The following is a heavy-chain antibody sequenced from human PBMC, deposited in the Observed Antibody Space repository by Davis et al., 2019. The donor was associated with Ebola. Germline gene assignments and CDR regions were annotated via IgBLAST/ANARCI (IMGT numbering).Heavy chain of an antibody. Sequence: PGGSLRLSCAASGFTFSSYAMSWVRQAPGKGLEWVSAISGSGGSTYYADSVKGRFTISRDNSKNTLYLQMNSLRAEDTAVYYCAREAAFLSSGWTNYYYGMDVWGKGTTVTVSS. J-gene: IGHJ6*04. CDR3: AREAAFLSSGWTNYYYGMDV. D-gene: IGHD6-19*01. V-gene: IGHV3-23*01. CDR2: ISGSGGST. CDR1: GFTFSSYA.